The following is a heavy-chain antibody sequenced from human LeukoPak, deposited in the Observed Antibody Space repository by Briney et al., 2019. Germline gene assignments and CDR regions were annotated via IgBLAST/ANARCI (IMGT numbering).Heavy chain of an antibody. CDR1: GGSFSGYY. J-gene: IGHJ4*02. Sequence: PSETLSLTCAVYGGSFSGYYWSWIRQPPGKGLEWIGEINHSGSTNYNPSLKSRVTISVDTSKNQFSLKLSSVTAADTAVYYCASGRSIIGPVTKYYFDYWGQGTLVTVSS. D-gene: IGHD2/OR15-2a*01. V-gene: IGHV4-34*01. CDR2: INHSGST. CDR3: ASGRSIIGPVTKYYFDY.